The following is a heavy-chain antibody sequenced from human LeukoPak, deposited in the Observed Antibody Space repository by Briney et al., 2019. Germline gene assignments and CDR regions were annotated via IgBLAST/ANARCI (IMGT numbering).Heavy chain of an antibody. J-gene: IGHJ5*02. CDR1: GGFISSYY. CDR3: ARRQVVLLWFGELDWFDP. D-gene: IGHD3-10*01. V-gene: IGHV4-59*08. Sequence: SETLSLTCTVSGGFISSYYWSWIRQPPGKGLEWIGYIYYSGSTNYNPSLKSRVTISVDTSKNQFSLKLSSVTAADTAVYYCARRQVVLLWFGELDWFDPWGQGTLVTVSS. CDR2: IYYSGST.